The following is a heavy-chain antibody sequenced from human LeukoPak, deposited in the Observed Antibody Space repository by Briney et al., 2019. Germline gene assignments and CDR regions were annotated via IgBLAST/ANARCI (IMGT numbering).Heavy chain of an antibody. CDR3: AGNVLRSPGMDV. CDR1: AFTFSSYA. D-gene: IGHD3-3*01. V-gene: IGHV3-30*04. CDR2: ISYDGSNK. J-gene: IGHJ6*02. Sequence: GGSLRLSCAASAFTFSSYAMHWVHQAPGKGLEWVAVISYDGSNKYYADSVKGRFTISRDNSKNTLYLQMNSLRAEDTAVYYCAGNVLRSPGMDVWGQGTTVTVSS.